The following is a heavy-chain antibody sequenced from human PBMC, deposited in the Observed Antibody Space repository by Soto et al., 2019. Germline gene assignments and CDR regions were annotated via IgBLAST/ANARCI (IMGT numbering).Heavy chain of an antibody. CDR3: ARVFEQLAGYYYYGMDV. J-gene: IGHJ6*02. CDR2: IWYDGSNK. V-gene: IGHV3-33*01. CDR1: GFTFSSYG. D-gene: IGHD6-6*01. Sequence: PGGSLRLSCAASGFTFSSYGMHWVRQAPGKGLEWVAVIWYDGSNKYYADSVKGRFTISRDNSKNTLYLQMNSLRAEDTAVYYCARVFEQLAGYYYYGMDVWGQGTTVTVSS.